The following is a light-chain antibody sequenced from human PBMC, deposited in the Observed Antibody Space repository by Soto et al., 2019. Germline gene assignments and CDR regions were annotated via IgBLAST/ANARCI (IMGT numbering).Light chain of an antibody. J-gene: IGLJ2*01. CDR1: SSNIGAGYY. V-gene: IGLV1-40*01. CDR3: QSYDTSLSGSV. CDR2: GNN. Sequence: QSVLTQPPSVSGAPGQRVTISCAGTSSNIGAGYYVHWYQHLPGTATKLLIYGNNDRPSGVPDRFSGSKSGTSASLAITGLQAEDAADYYCQSYDTSLSGSVFGRGTKLTVL.